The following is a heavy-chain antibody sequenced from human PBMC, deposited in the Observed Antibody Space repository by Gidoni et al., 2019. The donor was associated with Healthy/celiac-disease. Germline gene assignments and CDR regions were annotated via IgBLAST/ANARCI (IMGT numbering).Heavy chain of an antibody. D-gene: IGHD1-26*01. V-gene: IGHV1-2*02. CDR3: ASTSWSWYFDY. J-gene: IGHJ4*02. CDR2: INPNSGGK. Sequence: QVQLVQSGAEVKKPGASVKVSCKASGYTFTGYYMHWVRQAPGQGLEWMGWINPNSGGKNYAQKFQGRVTMTRDTSISTAYMELSRLRSDDTAVYYCASTSWSWYFDYWGQGTLVTVSS. CDR1: GYTFTGYY.